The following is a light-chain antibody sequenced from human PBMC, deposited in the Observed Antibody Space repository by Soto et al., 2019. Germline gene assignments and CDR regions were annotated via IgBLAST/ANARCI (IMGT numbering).Light chain of an antibody. CDR2: GAS. Sequence: EIVLTQSPDTLSLSPGESATLSCRASQSVSSSYLAWYQQKPGQAPRLLIFGASSRATVIPDRFSGSGSGTDFSLTISRVEPEDFAVFYCQQYDNSITFGQGTRLEIE. CDR3: QQYDNSIT. V-gene: IGKV3-20*01. CDR1: QSVSSSY. J-gene: IGKJ5*01.